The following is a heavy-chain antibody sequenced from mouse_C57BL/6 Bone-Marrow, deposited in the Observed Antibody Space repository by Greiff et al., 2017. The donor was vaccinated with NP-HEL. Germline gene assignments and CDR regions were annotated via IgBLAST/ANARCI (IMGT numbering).Heavy chain of an antibody. V-gene: IGHV1-76*01. CDR3: AREDYDSGRFAY. CDR1: GYTFTDYY. CDR2: IYPGSGNT. D-gene: IGHD2-4*01. J-gene: IGHJ3*01. Sequence: QVQLQQSGAELLRPGASVKLSCKASGYTFTDYYINWVKQRPGQGLEWIARIYPGSGNTYYNEKFKGKATLTAEKSSSTAYMQLSSLTSEDSAVYFCAREDYDSGRFAYWGQGTLVTVSA.